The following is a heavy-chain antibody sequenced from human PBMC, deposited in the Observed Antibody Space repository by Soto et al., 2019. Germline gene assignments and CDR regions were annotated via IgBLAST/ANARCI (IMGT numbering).Heavy chain of an antibody. CDR3: ARAMDIVVVPAAQPRDYYFDY. CDR2: IYYSGST. D-gene: IGHD2-2*03. CDR1: GGSISSYY. Sequence: SETLSLTCTVSGGSISSYYWSWIRQPPGKGLEWIGYIYYSGSTNYNPSLKSRVTISVDTSKNQFSLKLSSVTAADTAVYYCARAMDIVVVPAAQPRDYYFDYWGQGTLVTSPQ. V-gene: IGHV4-59*01. J-gene: IGHJ4*02.